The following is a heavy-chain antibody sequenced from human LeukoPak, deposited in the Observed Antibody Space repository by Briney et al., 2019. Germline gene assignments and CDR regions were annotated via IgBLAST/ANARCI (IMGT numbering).Heavy chain of an antibody. CDR2: INHSGST. J-gene: IGHJ6*03. CDR3: ARGMGAITRGYYMHV. Sequence: KPGGSLRLSCAASGFTFSSYGMHWIRQPPGKGLEWIGEINHSGSTNYNPSLKSRVTISVDTSKNQFSLKLSSVTAADTAVYYCARGMGAITRGYYMHVWGKGTTVPVSS. CDR1: GFTFSSYG. V-gene: IGHV4-34*01. D-gene: IGHD1-26*01.